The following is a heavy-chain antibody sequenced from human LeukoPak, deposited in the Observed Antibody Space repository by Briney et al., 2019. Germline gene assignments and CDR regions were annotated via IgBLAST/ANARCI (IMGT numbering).Heavy chain of an antibody. Sequence: SETLSLTXTVSGGSISSSSYYWGWIRQPPGKGLEWIGSIYYSGSTYYNPSIKSRVTISVDTSKNQFSLKLSSVTAADTAVYYCARHIVVVPAALNWGQGTLVTVSS. CDR2: IYYSGST. J-gene: IGHJ1*01. CDR1: GGSISSSSYY. D-gene: IGHD2-2*01. V-gene: IGHV4-39*01. CDR3: ARHIVVVPAALN.